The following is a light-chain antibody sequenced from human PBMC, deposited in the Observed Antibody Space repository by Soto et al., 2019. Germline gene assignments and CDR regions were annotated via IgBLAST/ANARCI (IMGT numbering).Light chain of an antibody. Sequence: ELVMTQSPATLSVSPGERATLSCRASQSVSSNLAWYQQKPGQAPRLLIYGASTRATGIPARFSGSGSGTEFTLTISSLQSEDFAVYYCQQRSNWPTFGPGTKVDIK. CDR2: GAS. CDR3: QQRSNWPT. CDR1: QSVSSN. V-gene: IGKV3-15*01. J-gene: IGKJ3*01.